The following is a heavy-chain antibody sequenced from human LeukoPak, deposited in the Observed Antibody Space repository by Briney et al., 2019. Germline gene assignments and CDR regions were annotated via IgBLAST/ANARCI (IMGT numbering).Heavy chain of an antibody. CDR3: ARDPDYGAGGFFGDC. D-gene: IGHD4-17*01. V-gene: IGHV3-7*01. CDR2: INKDGSEG. CDR1: GFTFSSYW. Sequence: GGSLRLSCAVSGFTFSSYWMTWVRQAPGKGLEWVANINKDGSEGYYIDSVKGRFTISRDNAKNSLYLQINSLGAEDTAVYYCARDPDYGAGGFFGDCWGQGTLVTVSS. J-gene: IGHJ4*02.